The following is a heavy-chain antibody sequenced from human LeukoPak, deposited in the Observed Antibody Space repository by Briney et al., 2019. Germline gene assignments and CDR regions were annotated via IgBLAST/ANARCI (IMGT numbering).Heavy chain of an antibody. D-gene: IGHD3-10*01. CDR2: IYYSGST. J-gene: IGHJ5*02. CDR3: ARDIEYYYGSGSYFDP. CDR1: GGSISSGGYY. V-gene: IGHV4-31*03. Sequence: SETLSLTCTVSGGSISSGGYYWSWIRQHPGKGLEWIGYIYYSGSTYYNPSLKSRVTISVDTSKNQFSLKLSSVTAADTAVYYCARDIEYYYGSGSYFDPWGQGTLVTVSS.